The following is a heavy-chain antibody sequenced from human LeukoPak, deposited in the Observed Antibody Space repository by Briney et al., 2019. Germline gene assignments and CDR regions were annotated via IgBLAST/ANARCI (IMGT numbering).Heavy chain of an antibody. CDR1: GGSISSYY. CDR3: ARGGSYYKARYTLDY. J-gene: IGHJ4*02. CDR2: IYYSGST. V-gene: IGHV4-59*01. D-gene: IGHD3-10*01. Sequence: PSETLSLTCTVSGGSISSYYWSWIRQPPGKGLEWIGYIYYSGSTNYNPSLKSRVTISVDTSKNQFSLKLSSVTAADTAVYYCARGGSYYKARYTLDYWGQGTLVTVSS.